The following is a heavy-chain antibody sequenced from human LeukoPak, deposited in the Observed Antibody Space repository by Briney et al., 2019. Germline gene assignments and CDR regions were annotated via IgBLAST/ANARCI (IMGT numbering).Heavy chain of an antibody. Sequence: ASVKVSCKASGYTFTDSYIHWVRQAPGQVLEWMGLINPDGGNTNYAQNFQGRVTLTRDTSTSTVYMELSSLRSEDTAIYYCARIRDGYNDAYDLWGQGTVVTVPS. D-gene: IGHD5-24*01. J-gene: IGHJ3*01. CDR1: GYTFTDSY. CDR3: ARIRDGYNDAYDL. CDR2: INPDGGNT. V-gene: IGHV1-46*01.